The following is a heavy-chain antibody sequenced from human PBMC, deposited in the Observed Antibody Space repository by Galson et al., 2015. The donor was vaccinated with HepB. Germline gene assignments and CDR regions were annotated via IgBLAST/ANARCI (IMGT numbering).Heavy chain of an antibody. Sequence: SLRLSCAASGFTFNNYSMNWVRQAPGKGLEWVSSISGSSGYIYYADSLKGRFTISRDNAKNSLYLQMNSLRAEDTAVYYCARVGYYDSGGYYEGFDPWGQAALVTVSS. D-gene: IGHD3-22*01. J-gene: IGHJ5*02. CDR3: ARVGYYDSGGYYEGFDP. V-gene: IGHV3-21*01. CDR1: GFTFNNYS. CDR2: ISGSSGYI.